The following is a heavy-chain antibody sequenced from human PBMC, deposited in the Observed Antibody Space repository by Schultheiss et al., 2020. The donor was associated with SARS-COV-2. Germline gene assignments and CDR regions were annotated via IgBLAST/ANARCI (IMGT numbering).Heavy chain of an antibody. V-gene: IGHV1-18*01. CDR2: ISAYNGNT. J-gene: IGHJ6*02. CDR3: ARVRFSSTSCYGIMDV. D-gene: IGHD2-2*01. Sequence: ASVKVSCKASGYTFTSYGISWVRQAPGQGLEWMGWISAYNGNTNYAQKLQGRVTMTTDTSTSTAYMELRSLRSDDTAVYYCARVRFSSTSCYGIMDVWGQGTTVTVSS. CDR1: GYTFTSYG.